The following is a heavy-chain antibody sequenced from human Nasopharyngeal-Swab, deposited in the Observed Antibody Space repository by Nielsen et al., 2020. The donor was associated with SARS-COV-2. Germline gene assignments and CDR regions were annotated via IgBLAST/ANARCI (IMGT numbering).Heavy chain of an antibody. Sequence: VSVKVSCKASGYTFTGYYMHWVRQAPGQGLEWMGWINPNSGGTNYAQKFQGRVTITADKSTSTAYMELSSLRSEDTAAYYCASGITGAAFDIWGQGTMVTVSS. V-gene: IGHV1-2*02. J-gene: IGHJ3*02. CDR1: GYTFTGYY. CDR2: INPNSGGT. CDR3: ASGITGAAFDI. D-gene: IGHD1-14*01.